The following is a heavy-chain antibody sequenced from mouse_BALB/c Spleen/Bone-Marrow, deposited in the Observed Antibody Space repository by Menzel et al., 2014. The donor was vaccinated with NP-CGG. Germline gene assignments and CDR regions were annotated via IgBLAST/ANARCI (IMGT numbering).Heavy chain of an antibody. CDR1: GYTFTSYW. J-gene: IGHJ2*01. Sequence: LQQSGSELVRPGASVKLSCKASGYTFTSYWMHWVKQRPGRGLEWIGNIYPGSGSTNYDEKFKSKATLTVDTSSSTAYMQLSSLTSEDSAVYYCTQGYWGQGTTLTVSS. CDR2: IYPGSGST. V-gene: IGHV1S22*01. CDR3: TQGY.